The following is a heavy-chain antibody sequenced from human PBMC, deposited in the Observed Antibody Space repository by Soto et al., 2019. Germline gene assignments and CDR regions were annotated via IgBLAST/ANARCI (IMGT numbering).Heavy chain of an antibody. Sequence: ASVKVSCKASGYTFTSYGISWVRQAPGQGLEWMGWISAYNGNTNYAQKLQGRVTMTTDTSTSTAYMELRSLRSDDTAVYYCAREAIIVIAAPEYYFDDWGQGTLVTVSS. CDR3: AREAIIVIAAPEYYFDD. V-gene: IGHV1-18*01. CDR2: ISAYNGNT. D-gene: IGHD3-22*01. CDR1: GYTFTSYG. J-gene: IGHJ4*02.